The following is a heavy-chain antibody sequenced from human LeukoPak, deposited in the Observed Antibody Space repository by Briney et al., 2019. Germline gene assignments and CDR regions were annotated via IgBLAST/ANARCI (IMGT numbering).Heavy chain of an antibody. D-gene: IGHD2-21*02. CDR2: ISGSGGST. CDR3: AKASRTHVVVTAPLDY. J-gene: IGHJ4*02. V-gene: IGHV3-23*01. Sequence: PGGSLRLSCAASGFTFSSYAMSWVRQAPGKGLEWVSAISGSGGSTYYADSVKGRFTISRDNSKNTLYLQMNSLRAEDTAVYYCAKASRTHVVVTAPLDYWGQGTLVTVSS. CDR1: GFTFSSYA.